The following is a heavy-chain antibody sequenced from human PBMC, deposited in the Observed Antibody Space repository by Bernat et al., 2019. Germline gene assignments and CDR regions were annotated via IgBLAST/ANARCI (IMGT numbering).Heavy chain of an antibody. CDR2: IRSKAYGGTT. CDR3: TRVRWGVDKKYYFDS. CDR1: GFTFGDYA. J-gene: IGHJ4*02. Sequence: EVQLVESGGGLVQPGRSLRLSCTASGFTFGDYAMSWVRRAPGKGLEWVGFIRSKAYGGTTEYAASVKGRFTISRDDSKSIAYLQMNSLKTEDTAVYYCTRVRWGVDKKYYFDSWGQGTLVTVSS. D-gene: IGHD3-10*01. V-gene: IGHV3-49*04.